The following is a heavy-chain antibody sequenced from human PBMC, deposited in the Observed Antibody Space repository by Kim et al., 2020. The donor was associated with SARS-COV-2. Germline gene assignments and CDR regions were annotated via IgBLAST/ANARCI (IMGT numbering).Heavy chain of an antibody. J-gene: IGHJ3*02. Sequence: GGSLRLSCVASGFTFTNYWIHWVRQVPGKGLVWVSGMNVDGSRTGYADSVRGRFTISRDNAKNTVYLQMNSLRAEDTAVYSCARDEVRRNNVFDIWGQGTMVIVSS. CDR3: ARDEVRRNNVFDI. CDR1: GFTFTNYW. V-gene: IGHV3-74*01. CDR2: MNVDGSRT. D-gene: IGHD2-8*01.